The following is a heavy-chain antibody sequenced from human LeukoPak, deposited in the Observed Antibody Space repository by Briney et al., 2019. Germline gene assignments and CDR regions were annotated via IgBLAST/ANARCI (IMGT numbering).Heavy chain of an antibody. V-gene: IGHV4-31*03. Sequence: SQTLSLTCTVSGGSISSGGYYWSWIRQHPGKGLEWIGYIYYSGSTYYNPSLKSRVTISVDTSKNQFSLKLSSVTAADTAVYYCARDSSGYSYGPLDYWGQGTLVTVSS. CDR1: GGSISSGGYY. J-gene: IGHJ4*02. D-gene: IGHD5-18*01. CDR3: ARDSSGYSYGPLDY. CDR2: IYYSGST.